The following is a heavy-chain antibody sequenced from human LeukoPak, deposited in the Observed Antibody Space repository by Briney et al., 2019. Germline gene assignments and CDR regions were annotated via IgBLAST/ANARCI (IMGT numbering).Heavy chain of an antibody. Sequence: GGSLRLSCAASGFTFSSYSMNWVRQAPGKGLEWVSAISGSGESTYYAESLKGRFTISRDNSKNTLYLQMNGLRVEDTAIYYCAKRGSYFGGFDYWGQGTLLTVPS. D-gene: IGHD3-10*01. J-gene: IGHJ4*02. CDR3: AKRGSYFGGFDY. CDR2: ISGSGEST. CDR1: GFTFSSYS. V-gene: IGHV3-23*01.